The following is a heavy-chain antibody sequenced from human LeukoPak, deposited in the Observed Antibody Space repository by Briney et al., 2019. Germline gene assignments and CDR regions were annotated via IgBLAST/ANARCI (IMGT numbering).Heavy chain of an antibody. Sequence: ASETLSLTCAVYGGSFSGYYCRWIRQPPGKGLEWIGEINHSGSTNYNPSLKSRVTISVDTSKNQFSLKLSSVTAADTAVYYCARGNVYRNWGQGTLVTVSS. J-gene: IGHJ4*02. CDR1: GGSFSGYY. D-gene: IGHD3-16*01. V-gene: IGHV4-34*01. CDR2: INHSGST. CDR3: ARGNVYRN.